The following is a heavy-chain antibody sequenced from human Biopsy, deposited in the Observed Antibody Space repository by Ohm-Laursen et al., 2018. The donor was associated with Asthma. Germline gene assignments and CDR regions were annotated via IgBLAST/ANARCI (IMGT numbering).Heavy chain of an antibody. J-gene: IGHJ4*02. CDR3: AIDLDGAGRYD. CDR1: GGTFRTYS. D-gene: IGHD3-10*01. V-gene: IGHV1-69*01. Sequence: GSSVKVSCKGSGGTFRTYSINWVRQAPGQGLEWLGGIIPIFRTPNYAQKFLGRINIIADESALTAYLELSSLTAEDSAFYFCAIDLDGAGRYDWGLGTVLSVSS. CDR2: IIPIFRTP.